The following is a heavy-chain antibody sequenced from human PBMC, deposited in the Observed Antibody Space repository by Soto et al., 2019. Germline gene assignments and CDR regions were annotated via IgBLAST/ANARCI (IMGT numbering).Heavy chain of an antibody. V-gene: IGHV5-10-1*01. CDR2: IDPSDSYT. CDR3: AIRTPSNDY. D-gene: IGHD1-7*01. CDR1: GYSFTNYW. J-gene: IGHJ4*02. Sequence: GESLKISCKGSGYSFTNYWISWVRQMPGKGLEWMGRIDPSDSYTNYSPSFQGHVTISIDKSISSAYVQWSSLKASDAAIYYCAIRTPSNDYWGQGTLVTVSS.